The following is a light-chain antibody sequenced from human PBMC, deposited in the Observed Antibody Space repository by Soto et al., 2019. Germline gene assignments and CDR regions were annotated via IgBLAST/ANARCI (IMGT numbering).Light chain of an antibody. V-gene: IGKV1-16*02. J-gene: IGKJ1*01. CDR1: QGVRSY. CDR2: AAS. CDR3: QQYDRNPWT. Sequence: DIQMTQSPSSLSASVGDRVTITCRASQGVRSYLAWFQQKPGKAPKSLIYAASSVQSGVPSKFTGSGSGTDFSLTISNLQPEDSATYYCQQYDRNPWTFGQGTQVEIK.